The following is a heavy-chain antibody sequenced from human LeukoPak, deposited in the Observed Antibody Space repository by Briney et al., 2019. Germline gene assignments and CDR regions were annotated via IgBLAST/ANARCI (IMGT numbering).Heavy chain of an antibody. J-gene: IGHJ4*02. CDR2: ISGSGGST. CDR1: GGSITSNH. V-gene: IGHV3-23*01. D-gene: IGHD6-13*01. CDR3: AKGSDSSSWYVVIGSFDY. Sequence: PSETLSLTCTVSGGSITSNHWSWVRQAPGKGLEWVSAISGSGGSTYYADSVKGRFTISRDNSKNTLYLQMNSLRAEDTAVYYCAKGSDSSSWYVVIGSFDYWGQGTLVTVSS.